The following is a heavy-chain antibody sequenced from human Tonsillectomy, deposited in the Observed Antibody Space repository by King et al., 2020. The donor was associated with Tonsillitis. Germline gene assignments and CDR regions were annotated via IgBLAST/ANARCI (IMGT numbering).Heavy chain of an antibody. CDR3: AKDRGGILHYDFWSGYDHYGMDV. CDR2: ISWNSGRI. J-gene: IGHJ6*02. Sequence: VQLVESGGGLVQPGRSLRLSCAASGFTFDDYAMHWVRQAPGKGLEWVSGISWNSGRIDYADSVKGRFTISRDNAKNSLYLQMNGLRAEDTALYYCAKDRGGILHYDFWSGYDHYGMDVWGQGTTVTVSS. D-gene: IGHD3-3*01. CDR1: GFTFDDYA. V-gene: IGHV3-9*01.